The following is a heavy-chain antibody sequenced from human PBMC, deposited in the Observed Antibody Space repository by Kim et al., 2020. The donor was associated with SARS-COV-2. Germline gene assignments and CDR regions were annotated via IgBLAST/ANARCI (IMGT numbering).Heavy chain of an antibody. V-gene: IGHV3-21*01. D-gene: IGHD6-19*01. CDR3: ASDEAVACTCWFDS. Sequence: GGSLRLSCAASGFTFSSYSMHWVRQAPGKGLEWVSSISSSRGTINYADSVKGRFTISRDNAKNTLYLQMNSLRAEDTAVYYCASDEAVACTCWFDSWGQGAMVTVSS. CDR2: ISSSRGTI. CDR1: GFTFSSYS. J-gene: IGHJ5*01.